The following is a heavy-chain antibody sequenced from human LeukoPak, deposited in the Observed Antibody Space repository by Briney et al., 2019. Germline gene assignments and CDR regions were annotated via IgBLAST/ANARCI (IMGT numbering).Heavy chain of an antibody. D-gene: IGHD1-26*01. V-gene: IGHV3-23*01. CDR2: ISYDGAGT. J-gene: IGHJ4*02. CDR1: GFTFSSYA. Sequence: VGSLRLSCAASGFTFSSYAMSWVRQAPGKGLEWVSAISYDGAGTYYADSVKGRFTISRDNSKNTLYLQINSLRAEDTALFYCAKLNSGSYSDYWGQGTLVTVSS. CDR3: AKLNSGSYSDY.